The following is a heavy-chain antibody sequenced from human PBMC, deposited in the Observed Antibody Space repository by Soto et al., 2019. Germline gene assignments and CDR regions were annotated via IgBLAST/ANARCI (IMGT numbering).Heavy chain of an antibody. Sequence: QLTLKESGPTLVKPTQTLTLTCTFSGFSLSTSGVGVGWIRQPPGKALEWLALIYWDDDKRYSPSLKSRLTITKDNSKNQVFLTMTNMVPVDTATYYWALPYYYDCSGYYSGGWGFDYWGQGNLVTVTS. CDR1: GFSLSTSGVG. D-gene: IGHD3-22*01. CDR2: IYWDDDK. J-gene: IGHJ4*02. CDR3: ALPYYYDCSGYYSGGWGFDY. V-gene: IGHV2-5*02.